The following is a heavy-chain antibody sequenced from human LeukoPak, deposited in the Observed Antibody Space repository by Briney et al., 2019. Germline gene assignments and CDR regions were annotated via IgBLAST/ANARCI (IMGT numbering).Heavy chain of an antibody. CDR2: IYHSGST. CDR3: ARGQWLPVFDF. J-gene: IGHJ4*02. D-gene: IGHD3-22*01. V-gene: IGHV4-59*01. Sequence: SETLSLTCSASGGFNTHYYWSWIRQPPGKGLEWIGYIYHSGSTKYNPSLKSRVTISVDTSKNHFSRKLSSVTAADAAVYYCARGQWLPVFDFWGQGTLVTVSS. CDR1: GGFNTHYY.